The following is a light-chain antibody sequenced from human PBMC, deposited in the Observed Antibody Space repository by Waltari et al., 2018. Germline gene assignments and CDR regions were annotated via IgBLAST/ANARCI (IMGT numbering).Light chain of an antibody. Sequence: SYELTQPPSVSVSPGQTATITCSGDELAEENPRWYQKRPGQSPVLLLYQGNKRPSGTPDRFSGSNSGNTVTLTITGALAVDEADYYCQAWVSNTAVVFGGGTKLTVL. CDR3: QAWVSNTAVV. J-gene: IGLJ2*01. CDR1: ELAEEN. V-gene: IGLV3-1*01. CDR2: QGN.